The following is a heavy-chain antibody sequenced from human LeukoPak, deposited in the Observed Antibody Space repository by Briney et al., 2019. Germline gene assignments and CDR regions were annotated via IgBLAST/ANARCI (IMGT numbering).Heavy chain of an antibody. J-gene: IGHJ3*02. CDR3: ATIRIAKGLTTVAFDI. CDR1: GYTLTELS. D-gene: IGHD1/OR15-1a*01. CDR2: FDPEDGET. Sequence: VSVKVSCKVSGYTLTELSMHWVRQAPGKGLEWMGGFDPEDGETIYAQKFQGRVTMTEDTSTDTAYMELSSLRSEDTAVYYCATIRIAKGLTTVAFDIWGQGTMVTVSS. V-gene: IGHV1-24*01.